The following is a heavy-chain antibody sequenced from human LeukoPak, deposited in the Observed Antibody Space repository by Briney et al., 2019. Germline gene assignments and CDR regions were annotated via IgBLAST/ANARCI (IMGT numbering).Heavy chain of an antibody. V-gene: IGHV4-39*01. Sequence: SETLSLTCTVSGVSIISSNYYWGWFRQPPGKSLEWIASVFYTGNTRHNPSLKSRVTISVDTSKNEFSLNLSSVTAEDTAVYYCARRLGSSADGILKYYFDYWGKGTLVTVSS. CDR3: ARRLGSSADGILKYYFDY. CDR1: GVSIISSNYY. CDR2: VFYTGNT. D-gene: IGHD6-13*01. J-gene: IGHJ4*02.